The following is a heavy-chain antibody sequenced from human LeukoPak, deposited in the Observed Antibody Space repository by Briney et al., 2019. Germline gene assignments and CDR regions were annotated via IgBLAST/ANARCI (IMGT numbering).Heavy chain of an antibody. CDR2: TKSKNVGETT. CDR1: GLTFDNAW. D-gene: IGHD4-23*01. V-gene: IGHV3-15*01. CDR3: TTGPGNSGY. Sequence: PGGSLRLSCVVSGLTFDNAWMSWVRQAPGEGLDWVGRTKSKNVGETTEYAAPVQGRFTISRDDSKNTVYLQMSSLKTEDTAVYYCTTGPGNSGYWGQGTLVTVSS. J-gene: IGHJ4*02.